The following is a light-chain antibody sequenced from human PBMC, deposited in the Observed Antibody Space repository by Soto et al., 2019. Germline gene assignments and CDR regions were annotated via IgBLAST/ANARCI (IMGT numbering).Light chain of an antibody. J-gene: IGKJ4*01. CDR1: QSVSNS. Sequence: EIVLTQSPATLSASPGEGAILSCRASQSVSNSLAWYQQKSGQAPRLLIYDASVRATATPARFSGSGSGTDFTLTISSLEPEDFAVYFCQQRTRWQITFGGGSKVE. CDR3: QQRTRWQIT. V-gene: IGKV3-11*01. CDR2: DAS.